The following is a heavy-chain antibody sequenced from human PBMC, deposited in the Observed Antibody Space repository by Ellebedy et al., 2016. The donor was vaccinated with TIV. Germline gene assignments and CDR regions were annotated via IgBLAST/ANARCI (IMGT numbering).Heavy chain of an antibody. Sequence: MPSETLSLTCAVYGGSFSGDYGSWIRQPPGKGLEWIGEINHSGSTDYNPSLKSRVIISVDTSKNQFSLKLSSVTAADTAVYYCARLLITMVYGMDVWGQGTTVTVPS. CDR1: GGSFSGDY. CDR2: INHSGST. CDR3: ARLLITMVYGMDV. J-gene: IGHJ6*02. V-gene: IGHV4-34*01. D-gene: IGHD3-10*01.